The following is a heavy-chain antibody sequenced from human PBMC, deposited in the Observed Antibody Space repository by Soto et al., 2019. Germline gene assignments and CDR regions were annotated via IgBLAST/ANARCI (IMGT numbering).Heavy chain of an antibody. CDR2: IYSGGST. J-gene: IGHJ3*02. CDR3: ARDGSQEGEVAFDI. CDR1: GFTVSSNY. D-gene: IGHD3-10*01. V-gene: IGHV3-66*01. Sequence: GGSLRLSCAASGFTVSSNYMSWVRQAPGKGLEWVSVIYSGGSTYYADSVKGRFTISRDNSKNTLYLQMNSLRAEDTAVYYCARDGSQEGEVAFDIWGQGTMVTVSS.